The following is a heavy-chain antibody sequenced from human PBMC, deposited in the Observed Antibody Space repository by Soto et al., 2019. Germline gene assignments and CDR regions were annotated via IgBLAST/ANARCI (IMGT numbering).Heavy chain of an antibody. CDR1: GFTFTSSA. CDR3: ATGGGSGS. Sequence: DVQLLESGGGLVQPGGSLRLSCAASGFTFTSSALTWVRQAPGKGLEWVSGISGGGTITYYADSVMGRFTISRDNSKNTLYLQMNSLTAVDTAVYYCATGGGSGSWGRGTLVTVSS. J-gene: IGHJ2*01. D-gene: IGHD3-10*01. V-gene: IGHV3-23*01. CDR2: ISGGGTIT.